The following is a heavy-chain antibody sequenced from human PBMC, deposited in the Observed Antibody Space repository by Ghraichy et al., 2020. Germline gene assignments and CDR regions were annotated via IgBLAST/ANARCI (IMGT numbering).Heavy chain of an antibody. Sequence: GGSLRLSCAASGFTFRSYSMNWVRQAPGKGLEWVSYISSSGSTIYYADSVKGRFTISRDNAKNSLYLQMNSLRDEDTAVYYCARESYTSSWFDYWGQGALVTVSS. D-gene: IGHD6-13*01. J-gene: IGHJ4*02. CDR1: GFTFRSYS. CDR2: ISSSGSTI. V-gene: IGHV3-48*02. CDR3: ARESYTSSWFDY.